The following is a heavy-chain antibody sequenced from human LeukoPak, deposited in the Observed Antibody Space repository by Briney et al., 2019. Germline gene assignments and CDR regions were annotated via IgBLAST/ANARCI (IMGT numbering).Heavy chain of an antibody. CDR1: GFSFSSYS. D-gene: IGHD1-1*01. CDR2: SGSST. J-gene: IGHJ6*02. Sequence: GGSLRLSCAASGFSFSSYSMNWVRRAPGKGLEWVSYSGSSTYYADSVKGRFTISRDDAKNSLYLQMSSLRVEDTAVYYCARVGTGYYYGMDVWGQGTTVTVSS. CDR3: ARVGTGYYYGMDV. V-gene: IGHV3-48*04.